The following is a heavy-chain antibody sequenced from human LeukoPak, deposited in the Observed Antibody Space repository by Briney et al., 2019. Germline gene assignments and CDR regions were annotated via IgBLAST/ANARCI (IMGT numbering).Heavy chain of an antibody. CDR1: GYSFTTYW. D-gene: IGHD1-1*01. J-gene: IGHJ4*02. CDR3: ARRPGNDPFDY. V-gene: IGHV5-51*01. Sequence: GESLKISCKGSGYSFTTYWIDWVRQMPGKGLEWMGTIYPGDSDTRYSPSFEGQVTISADKSISTAYLQWSSLKASDTAMYYCARRPGNDPFDYWGQGTLVTVSS. CDR2: IYPGDSDT.